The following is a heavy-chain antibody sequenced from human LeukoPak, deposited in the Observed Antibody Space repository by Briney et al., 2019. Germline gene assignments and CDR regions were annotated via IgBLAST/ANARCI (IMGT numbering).Heavy chain of an antibody. CDR2: INPSGGST. CDR3: ARSEWLWGFDP. D-gene: IGHD3-3*01. V-gene: IGHV1-46*01. CDR1: GYSFIRYH. J-gene: IGHJ5*02. Sequence: ASVEVSCKASGYSFIRYHIHWVRQAPGQGLEWMGIINPSGGSTSCAQKFQGRVTMTRDTSTSTVYMELSSLRSEDTAVYYCARSEWLWGFDPWGQGTLVTVSS.